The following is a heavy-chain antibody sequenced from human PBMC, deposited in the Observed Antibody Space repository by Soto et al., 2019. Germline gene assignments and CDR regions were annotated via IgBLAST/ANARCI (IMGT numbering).Heavy chain of an antibody. CDR3: ARDSPRTTVFGPFYYYTMDV. CDR2: IYYNGIT. J-gene: IGHJ6*02. Sequence: PSETLSLTCAVYGGCISDNYWNWIRQHPGKGLEWIGYIYYNGITSYSPSLRSRVSISLDTSKNQFSLNLRSVTAADTAVYYCARDSPRTTVFGPFYYYTMDVWGPGTTVTVSS. D-gene: IGHD3-3*01. V-gene: IGHV4-59*01. CDR1: GGCISDNY.